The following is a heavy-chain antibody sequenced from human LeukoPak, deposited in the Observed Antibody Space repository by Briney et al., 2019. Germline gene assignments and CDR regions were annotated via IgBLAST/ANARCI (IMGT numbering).Heavy chain of an antibody. CDR3: ARGDGYNPHYGMDV. J-gene: IGHJ6*02. CDR1: GYTFTSYD. V-gene: IGHV1-8*01. Sequence: ASVKVSCKASGYTFTSYDINWVRQATGQGLEWMGWMNPNSGNTGYAQKFQGRVTMTRNTSISTAYMELSSLRSEDTAVYYCARGDGYNPHYGMDVWGQGTTVTVSS. CDR2: MNPNSGNT. D-gene: IGHD5-24*01.